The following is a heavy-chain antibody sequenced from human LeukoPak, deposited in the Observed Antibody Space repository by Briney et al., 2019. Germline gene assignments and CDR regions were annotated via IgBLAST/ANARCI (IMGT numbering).Heavy chain of an antibody. CDR2: MNPNTGNT. J-gene: IGHJ4*02. D-gene: IGHD6-13*01. CDR3: ARSPSSSWYALDC. V-gene: IGHV1-8*01. CDR1: GYTFGRYD. Sequence: ASVKVSCKASGYTFGRYDINWVRQATGQGLEWMGWMNPNTGNTFYAQKFQGRVTMTRNTSISTAYMELSSLRSDDTAVYYCARSPSSSWYALDCWGQGTLVTVSS.